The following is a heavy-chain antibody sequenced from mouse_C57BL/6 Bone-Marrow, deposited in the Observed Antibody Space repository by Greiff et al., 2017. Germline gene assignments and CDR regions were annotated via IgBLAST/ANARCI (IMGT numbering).Heavy chain of an antibody. J-gene: IGHJ1*03. CDR3: ARSAYYSNFWYFDV. D-gene: IGHD2-5*01. CDR1: EYEFPSHD. V-gene: IGHV5-2*01. Sequence: EVQLQESGGGLVQPGESLKLSCESNEYEFPSHDMSWVRKTPEKRLELVAAINSDGGSTYYPDTMERRFIISRDNTKKTLYLQMSSLRSEDTALYYCARSAYYSNFWYFDVWGTGTTVTVSS. CDR2: INSDGGST.